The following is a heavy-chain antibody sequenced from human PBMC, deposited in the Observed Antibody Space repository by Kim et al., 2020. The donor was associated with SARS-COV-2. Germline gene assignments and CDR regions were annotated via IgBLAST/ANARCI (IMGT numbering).Heavy chain of an antibody. CDR1: GYTLTELS. CDR2: FDPEDGET. J-gene: IGHJ4*02. Sequence: ASVKVSCKVSGYTLTELSMHWVRQAPGKGLEWMGGFDPEDGETIYAQKFQGRVTMTEDTSTDTAYMELSSLRSEDTAVYYCATAVVGYSYGLETNSLDYWGQGTLVTVSS. D-gene: IGHD5-18*01. CDR3: ATAVVGYSYGLETNSLDY. V-gene: IGHV1-24*01.